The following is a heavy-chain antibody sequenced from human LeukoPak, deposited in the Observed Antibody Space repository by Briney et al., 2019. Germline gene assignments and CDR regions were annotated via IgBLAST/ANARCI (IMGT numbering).Heavy chain of an antibody. Sequence: GRSLRLSCASSGFIFKNFGMHWVRQAPGKGLEWVALIWYDGSNKYYADSVKGRFTISRDNSKNTLYLQMNSLRAEDTAMYYCAREGLYDSSGYKDYWGQGTLVTVSS. V-gene: IGHV3-33*01. CDR2: IWYDGSNK. J-gene: IGHJ4*02. CDR3: AREGLYDSSGYKDY. CDR1: GFIFKNFG. D-gene: IGHD3-22*01.